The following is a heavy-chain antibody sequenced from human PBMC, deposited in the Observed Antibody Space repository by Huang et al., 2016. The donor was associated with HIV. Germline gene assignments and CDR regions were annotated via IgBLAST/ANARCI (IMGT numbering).Heavy chain of an antibody. CDR3: YDY. CDR1: DVPVTSGSYY. CDR2: FHHNVNV. J-gene: IGHJ4*02. Sequence: QRKIHESGPGLVRPSGTLSLTCSVSDVPVTSGSYYWAWLRQSPGRGLQWIGSFHHNVNVYYHPSLKSRVTIAVGSSNSQLSLTMTSVTTADSAVYYYYDYWGQGVRVTVPS. D-gene: IGHD3-10*01. V-gene: IGHV4-39*03.